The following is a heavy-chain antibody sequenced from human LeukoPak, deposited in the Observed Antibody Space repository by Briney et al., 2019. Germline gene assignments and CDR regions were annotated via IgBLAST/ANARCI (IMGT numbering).Heavy chain of an antibody. J-gene: IGHJ4*02. D-gene: IGHD3-22*01. CDR1: GFTFSNYA. CDR3: ARRVYYYDSSPSDSIDY. CDR2: ISGSGSRT. Sequence: GGSLRLSCVASGFTFSNYAMSWVRQAPGKGLEWVSAISGSGSRTYYSDSVKGRFTVSRDNSKSTFYLQINSLRAEDTAVYYCARRVYYYDSSPSDSIDYWGQGTLVTVSS. V-gene: IGHV3-23*01.